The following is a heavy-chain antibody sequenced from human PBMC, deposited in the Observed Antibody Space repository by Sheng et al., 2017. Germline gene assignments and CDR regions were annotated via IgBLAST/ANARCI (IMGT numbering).Heavy chain of an antibody. D-gene: IGHD2-15*01. Sequence: EVQLVESGGGLVQPGRSLRLSCAASGFTFDEYAMHWVRQAPGKGLEWVSAISWNSGSVGYADSVKGRFTISRDNAKNSLYLQMNSLTIEDMAFYYCAKDKGSGGTYYFDHWGQGTLVTVSS. J-gene: IGHJ4*02. CDR1: GFTFDEYA. CDR3: AKDKGSGGTYYFDH. V-gene: IGHV3-9*03. CDR2: ISWNSGSV.